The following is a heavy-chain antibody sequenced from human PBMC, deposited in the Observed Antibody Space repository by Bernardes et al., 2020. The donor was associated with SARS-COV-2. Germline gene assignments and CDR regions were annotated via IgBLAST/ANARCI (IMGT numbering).Heavy chain of an antibody. J-gene: IGHJ4*02. CDR1: GFTFSSHW. V-gene: IGHV3-74*01. CDR3: AGSFNWKDVG. CDR2: INGDGSTT. Sequence: GGSLRLSCAASGFTFSSHWMFWVRQAPGKGLVWVSRINGDGSTTNYADSVKGRFTISRDNAKDTLYLQMNSLRDEDTAVYYCAGSFNWKDVGWGQGTLVTVSS. D-gene: IGHD1-20*01.